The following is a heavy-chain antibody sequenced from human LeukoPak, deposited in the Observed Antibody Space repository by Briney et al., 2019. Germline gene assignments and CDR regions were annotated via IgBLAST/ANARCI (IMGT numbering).Heavy chain of an antibody. Sequence: PSETLSLTCTVSGGSISSSSYYWGWIRQPPGKGLEWIGSIYYSGSTNYNPSLKSRVTISVDTSKNQFSLKLSSVTAADTAVYYCARDGTRRYMDVWGKGTTVTVSS. J-gene: IGHJ6*03. CDR1: GGSISSSSYY. V-gene: IGHV4-39*07. D-gene: IGHD1-14*01. CDR3: ARDGTRRYMDV. CDR2: IYYSGST.